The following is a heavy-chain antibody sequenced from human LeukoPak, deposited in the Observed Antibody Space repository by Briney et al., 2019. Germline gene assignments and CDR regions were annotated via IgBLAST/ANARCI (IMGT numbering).Heavy chain of an antibody. CDR3: AKGYSYGSGMDV. V-gene: IGHV3-23*01. Sequence: GGSLRLSYAASGFTFSSYAMSWVREAPGKGLEWVSAISGSGGSTYYADSVKGRFTISRDNSKNTLYLQMNSLRAEDTAVYYCAKGYSYGSGMDVWGQGTTVTVSS. D-gene: IGHD5-18*01. J-gene: IGHJ6*02. CDR2: ISGSGGST. CDR1: GFTFSSYA.